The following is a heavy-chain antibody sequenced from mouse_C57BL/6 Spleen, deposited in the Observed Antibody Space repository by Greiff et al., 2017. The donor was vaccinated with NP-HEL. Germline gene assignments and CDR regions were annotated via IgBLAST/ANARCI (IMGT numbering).Heavy chain of an antibody. CDR1: GYTFTSYW. V-gene: IGHV1-52*01. CDR3: AREDYGSSLFDY. CDR2: IDPSDSET. D-gene: IGHD1-1*01. Sequence: VQLQESGAELVRPGSSVKLSCKASGYTFTSYWMHWVKQRPIQGLEWIGNIDPSDSETHYNQKFKDKATLTVDKSSSTAYMQLNSLTSEDSAVYYCAREDYGSSLFDYWGQGTTLTVSS. J-gene: IGHJ2*01.